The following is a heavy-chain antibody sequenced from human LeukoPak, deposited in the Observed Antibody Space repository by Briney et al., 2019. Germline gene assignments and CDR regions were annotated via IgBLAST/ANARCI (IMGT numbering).Heavy chain of an antibody. CDR3: ATGGYDLVFFDY. J-gene: IGHJ4*02. V-gene: IGHV4-59*08. Sequence: SETLSLTCTVPGGSISSYYWSWIRQPPGKGLEWIGYIYYSGSTNYNPSLKSRVTISVDTSKNQFSLKLSSVTAADTAVYYCATGGYDLVFFDYWGQGTLDTVSS. D-gene: IGHD5-12*01. CDR2: IYYSGST. CDR1: GGSISSYY.